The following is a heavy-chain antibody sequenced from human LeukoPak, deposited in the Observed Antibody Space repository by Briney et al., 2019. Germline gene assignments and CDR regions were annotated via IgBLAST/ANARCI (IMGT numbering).Heavy chain of an antibody. D-gene: IGHD6-19*01. CDR3: ARDRIAVAGTVDY. CDR2: ISSSSSYI. CDR1: GFTFSSYS. Sequence: GGSLRLSCAASGFTFSSYSMNWVRQAPGEGLEWVSSISSSSSYIYYADSVKGRFTISTDNAKNSLYLQMNSLRAEDTAVYYCARDRIAVAGTVDYWGQGTLVTVSS. V-gene: IGHV3-21*01. J-gene: IGHJ4*02.